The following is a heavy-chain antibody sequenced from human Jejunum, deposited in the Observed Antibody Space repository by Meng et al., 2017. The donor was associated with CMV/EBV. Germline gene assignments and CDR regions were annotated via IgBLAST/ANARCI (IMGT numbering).Heavy chain of an antibody. CDR3: VRQPGSEFYFDY. J-gene: IGHJ4*02. V-gene: IGHV1-46*01. CDR2: INPSAGST. CDR1: GYTFATYF. Sequence: SCKASGYTFATYFIHWVRQAPGKGFEYMGIINPSAGSTIYAQKFQGRLSMTRDMSTSTVYMELSNLGSDDTAVFYCVRQPGSEFYFDYWGQGTLVTVSS. D-gene: IGHD1-14*01.